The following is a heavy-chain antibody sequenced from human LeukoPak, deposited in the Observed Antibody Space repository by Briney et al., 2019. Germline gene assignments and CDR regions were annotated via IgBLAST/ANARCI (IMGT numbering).Heavy chain of an antibody. D-gene: IGHD4-17*01. V-gene: IGHV3-30*18. CDR2: ISYDGSNK. Sequence: GGSLRLSCAASGFTFSYFGMHWVRQAPGKGLEWVAVISYDGSNKHYADSVQGRFSISRDNYKNTLYLQMNSLRVEDTAVYYCAKGWNTVDYWGQGTLVTVSS. J-gene: IGHJ4*02. CDR3: AKGWNTVDY. CDR1: GFTFSYFG.